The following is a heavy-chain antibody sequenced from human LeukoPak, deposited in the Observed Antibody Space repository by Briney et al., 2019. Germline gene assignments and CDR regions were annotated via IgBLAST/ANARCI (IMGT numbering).Heavy chain of an antibody. D-gene: IGHD3-9*01. Sequence: SVSPSCKASRYTFTGYYMHWVRRAPGQGLEWMGWINPNSGGTNYAQKFQGRVTLTSHASISTAYMELSRLRSDDPAVYYCARVPTYYDILTGYYGTNQFDYWGQRTLVTVSS. J-gene: IGHJ4*02. CDR1: RYTFTGYY. CDR3: ARVPTYYDILTGYYGTNQFDY. V-gene: IGHV1-2*02. CDR2: INPNSGGT.